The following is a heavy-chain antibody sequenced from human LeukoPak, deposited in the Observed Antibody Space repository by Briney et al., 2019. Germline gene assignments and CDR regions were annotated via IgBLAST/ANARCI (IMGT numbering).Heavy chain of an antibody. J-gene: IGHJ5*02. V-gene: IGHV3-53*05. CDR1: GFTLSSDY. CDR3: ARNWFDP. CDR2: IYCCGST. Sequence: GGSLRHSCAAPGFTLSSDYMSWVCQAPGKGLEWVSVIYCCGSTYYADSVKGRFTISRDKSKNTVYLQMNSLRFEDTAMYYCARNWFDPWGQGTLVTVSS.